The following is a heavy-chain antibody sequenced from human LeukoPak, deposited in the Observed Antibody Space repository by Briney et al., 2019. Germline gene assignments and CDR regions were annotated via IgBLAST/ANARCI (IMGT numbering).Heavy chain of an antibody. CDR2: ISASGSRT. D-gene: IGHD6-13*01. CDR1: GFVLSNYA. Sequence: GGSLRLSCAASGFVLSNYAMSWVRQAPGKGLEWVSIISASGSRTHYTDSVKGRFSISRDNSRNTMYLQMNSLRAEDTAIYYCAKHPQGAAGAHFDYWGQGTLVTVSS. CDR3: AKHPQGAAGAHFDY. J-gene: IGHJ4*02. V-gene: IGHV3-23*01.